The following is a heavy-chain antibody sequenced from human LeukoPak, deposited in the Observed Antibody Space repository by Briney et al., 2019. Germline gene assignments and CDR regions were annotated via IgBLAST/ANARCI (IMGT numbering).Heavy chain of an antibody. J-gene: IGHJ3*02. CDR3: AKDPPRVEYILAFDI. Sequence: PSETLSLTCAVSGGSISSSNWWSWVRQAPGQGLQWVAFVGSDGSNKYYADSVKGRFTISRDNSKNTLYLQMNSLRAEDTAVYYCAKDPPRVEYILAFDIWGQGTMVTVSS. CDR1: GGSISSSNW. D-gene: IGHD1-1*01. V-gene: IGHV3-30*02. CDR2: VGSDGSNK.